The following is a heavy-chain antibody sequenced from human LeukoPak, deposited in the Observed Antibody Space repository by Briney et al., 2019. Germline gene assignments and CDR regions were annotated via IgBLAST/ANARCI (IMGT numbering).Heavy chain of an antibody. CDR1: GFTFSSYD. D-gene: IGHD4-17*01. Sequence: GGSLRLSCAASGFTFSSYDMHWVRQATGKGLEWVSAIGTAGDTYYPGSVKGRFTISRENAKNSLYLQMNSLRAGDTAVYYCARARGGRYGDYGVDYWGQGTLVTVSS. J-gene: IGHJ4*02. CDR2: IGTAGDT. V-gene: IGHV3-13*01. CDR3: ARARGGRYGDYGVDY.